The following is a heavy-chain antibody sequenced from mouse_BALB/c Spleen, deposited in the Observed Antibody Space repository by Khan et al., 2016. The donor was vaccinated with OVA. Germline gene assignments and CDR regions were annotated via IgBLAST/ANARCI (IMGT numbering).Heavy chain of an antibody. CDR2: IWSGGST. D-gene: IGHD2-1*01. CDR3: ARTYFSYGNYGDYYTMDY. CDR1: GFSLTSYG. J-gene: IGHJ4*01. V-gene: IGHV2-2*02. Sequence: QVQLQQSGPGLVQPSQSLSITCTVSGFSLTSYGVPWVRQSPGKGLEWLGVIWSGGSTDYNSAFISRLTISKDNSKSQVFFKMNSLQAKDTAIYYCARTYFSYGNYGDYYTMDYWGQGTSVTVSS.